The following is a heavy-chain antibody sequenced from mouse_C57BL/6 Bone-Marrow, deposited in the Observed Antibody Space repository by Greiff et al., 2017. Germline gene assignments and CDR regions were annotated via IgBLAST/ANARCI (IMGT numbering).Heavy chain of an antibody. V-gene: IGHV1-82*01. CDR2: IYPGDGDT. CDR1: GYAFSSSW. D-gene: IGHD1-1*01. J-gene: IGHJ4*01. Sequence: QVQLMQSGPELVKPGASVKISCKASGYAFSSSWMNWVKQRPGKGLEWIGRIYPGDGDTTYHGKFKGKATLTADKSSSKADMQLSSLTSEGSAVYFSARERGEYYGILYAMDYWGQGASVTVTS. CDR3: ARERGEYYGILYAMDY.